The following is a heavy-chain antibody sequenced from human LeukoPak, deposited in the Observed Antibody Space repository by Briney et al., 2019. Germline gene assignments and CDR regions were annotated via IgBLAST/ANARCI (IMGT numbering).Heavy chain of an antibody. D-gene: IGHD2-8*01. CDR3: ARDTVNGPFVISLDL. J-gene: IGHJ5*02. V-gene: IGHV3-74*01. Sequence: GGSLRLSCAASGFTFSNYWMHWVRHAPGKGLVWVAHINSADNVEYYTDSVRGRFTMSRDNAKDLLYLQMNSLRDEDTAVYYCARDTVNGPFVISLDLWGQGVLVTVSS. CDR2: INSADNVE. CDR1: GFTFSNYW.